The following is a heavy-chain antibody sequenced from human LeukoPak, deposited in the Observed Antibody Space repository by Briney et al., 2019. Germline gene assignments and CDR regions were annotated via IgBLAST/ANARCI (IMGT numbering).Heavy chain of an antibody. CDR1: GYTFTGYY. CDR2: INPNSGGT. J-gene: IGHJ4*02. D-gene: IGHD3-10*01. V-gene: IGHV1-2*02. CDR3: ALYYGSGSYYIPYFDY. Sequence: GASVRVSCTAAGYTFTGYYMHWVRQAPGPGLEWMRGINPNSGGTNYAQKFQGRVTMTRDTSISTAYMELSRLRSDDTAVYYCALYYGSGSYYIPYFDYWGQGTLVTVSS.